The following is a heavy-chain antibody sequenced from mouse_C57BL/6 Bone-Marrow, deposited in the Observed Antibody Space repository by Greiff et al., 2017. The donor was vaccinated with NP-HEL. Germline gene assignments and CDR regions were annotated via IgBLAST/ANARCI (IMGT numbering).Heavy chain of an antibody. D-gene: IGHD1-1*01. Sequence: QVQLQQPGAELVKPGASVKMSCKASGYTFTSYWITWVKQRPGQGLEWIGDIYPGSGSTNYNEKFKSKATLTVDTSSSTAYMQLSSLTSEDSAVYYCARWYYGSSYGKYFEVWGTGTTVTVSS. CDR2: IYPGSGST. J-gene: IGHJ1*03. CDR3: ARWYYGSSYGKYFEV. CDR1: GYTFTSYW. V-gene: IGHV1-55*01.